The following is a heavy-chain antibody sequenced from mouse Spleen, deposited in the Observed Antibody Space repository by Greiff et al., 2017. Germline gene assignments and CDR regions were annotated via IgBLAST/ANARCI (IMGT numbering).Heavy chain of an antibody. CDR3: TLYDGYGGYYAMDY. J-gene: IGHJ4*01. CDR1: GFNIKDDY. CDR2: IDPENGDT. Sequence: VQLQQSGAELVRPGASVKLSCTASGFNIKDDYMHWVKQRPEQGLEWIGWIDPENGDTEYASKFQGKATITADTSSNTAYLQLSSLTSEDTAVYYCTLYDGYGGYYAMDYWGQGTSVTVSS. D-gene: IGHD2-3*01. V-gene: IGHV14-4*01.